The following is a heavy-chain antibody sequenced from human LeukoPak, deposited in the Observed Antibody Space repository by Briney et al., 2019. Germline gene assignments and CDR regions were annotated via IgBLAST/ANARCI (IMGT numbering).Heavy chain of an antibody. CDR2: IRYDGSNK. D-gene: IGHD3-16*01. Sequence: GGSLRLSCAAYGFTFSSYGMHWVRQAPGKGLEWVAFIRYDGSNKYYADSVKGRFTISRDNSKNTLYLQMNSLRAEDTAVYYCAGGPDYYYYYMDVWGKGTTVTISS. CDR1: GFTFSSYG. V-gene: IGHV3-30*02. CDR3: AGGPDYYYYYMDV. J-gene: IGHJ6*03.